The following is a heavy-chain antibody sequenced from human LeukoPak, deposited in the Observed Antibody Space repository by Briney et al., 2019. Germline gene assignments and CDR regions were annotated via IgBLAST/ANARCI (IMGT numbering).Heavy chain of an antibody. D-gene: IGHD2-2*01. V-gene: IGHV4-61*08. CDR2: IYYSGST. CDR1: GGSISSGGYY. CDR3: ARDHRYCSSTSCPEGYYGMDV. Sequence: PSETLSLTCTVSGGSISSGGYYWSWIRQHPGKGLEWIGYIYYSGSTNYNPSLKSRVTISVDTSKNQFSLKLSSVTAADTAVYYCARDHRYCSSTSCPEGYYGMDVWGQGTTVTVSS. J-gene: IGHJ6*02.